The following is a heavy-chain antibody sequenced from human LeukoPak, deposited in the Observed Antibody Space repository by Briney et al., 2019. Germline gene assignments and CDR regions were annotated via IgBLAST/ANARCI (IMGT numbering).Heavy chain of an antibody. CDR2: INPSGGST. CDR1: GYTFTSYY. J-gene: IGHJ3*02. V-gene: IGHV1-46*01. Sequence: APVKVSCKASGYTFTSYYMHWVRQAPGQGLEWMGIINPSGGSTSYAQKFQGRVTMTRDMSTSTVYMELSSLRSEDTAVYYCARDRDDRAFDIWGQGTMVTVSS. CDR3: ARDRDDRAFDI. D-gene: IGHD2-21*01.